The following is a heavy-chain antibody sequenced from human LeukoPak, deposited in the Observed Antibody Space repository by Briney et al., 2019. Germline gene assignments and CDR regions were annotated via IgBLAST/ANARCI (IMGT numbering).Heavy chain of an antibody. J-gene: IGHJ4*02. CDR3: ARDGLETDIVASSVDY. Sequence: GGSLRLSCAAPGVTFRTSLIYSVPQAPGKGLEWVSYISRSGSTIYYADSVKGRFTISRDNAKKSLYLQMNCLRAEDTAVYYCARDGLETDIVASSVDYWGQGTLVTVSS. CDR1: GVTFRTSL. CDR2: ISRSGSTI. D-gene: IGHD5-12*01. V-gene: IGHV3-48*03.